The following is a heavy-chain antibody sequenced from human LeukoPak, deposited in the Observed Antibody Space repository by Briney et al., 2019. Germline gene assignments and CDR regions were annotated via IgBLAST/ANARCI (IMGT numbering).Heavy chain of an antibody. Sequence: ASVKASCKASGYTFTGYYMHWVRQAPGQGLELMGWINPNSGGTNYAQKFQGRVTMTRDTSISTAYMELSRLRSGDTAVYYCARVRLSNNWFDPWGQGTLVTVSS. CDR3: ARVRLSNNWFDP. J-gene: IGHJ5*02. V-gene: IGHV1-2*02. CDR1: GYTFTGYY. D-gene: IGHD3-16*02. CDR2: INPNSGGT.